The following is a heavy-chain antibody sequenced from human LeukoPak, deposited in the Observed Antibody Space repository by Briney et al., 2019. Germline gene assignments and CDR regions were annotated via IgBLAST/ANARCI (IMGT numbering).Heavy chain of an antibody. J-gene: IGHJ6*03. Sequence: GASVKVSCKASGYTFTSYDINWVRQATGQGLEWMGWMNPNSGNTGYAQKFQGRVTITRNTSISTAYMELSSLRSEDTAVYYCARGTRPAARVIYYYYYMDVWGKGTTVTVSS. D-gene: IGHD6-6*01. CDR2: MNPNSGNT. CDR1: GYTFTSYD. V-gene: IGHV1-8*01. CDR3: ARGTRPAARVIYYYYYMDV.